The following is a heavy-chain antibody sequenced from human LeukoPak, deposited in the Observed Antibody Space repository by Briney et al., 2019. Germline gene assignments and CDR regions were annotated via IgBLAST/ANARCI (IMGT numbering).Heavy chain of an antibody. Sequence: SETLSLTCTVPGGSVSSGSYYWSWIRQPPGKGLEWIGYIYYSGSTNYNPSLKSRVTISVDTSKNQFSLKLSSVTAADTAVYYCARGVAYYYDSSGYYHDYWGQGTLVTVSS. CDR2: IYYSGST. J-gene: IGHJ4*02. V-gene: IGHV4-61*01. CDR3: ARGVAYYYDSSGYYHDY. CDR1: GGSVSSGSYY. D-gene: IGHD3-22*01.